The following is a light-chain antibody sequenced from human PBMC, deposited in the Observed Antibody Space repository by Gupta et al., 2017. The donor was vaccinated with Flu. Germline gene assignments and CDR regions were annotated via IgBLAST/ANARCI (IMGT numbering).Light chain of an antibody. J-gene: IGLJ2*01. CDR1: SSNIASNY. CDR2: SNN. V-gene: IGLV1-47*02. Sequence: QSVLTQAPSASGTPGQRVPIPRSGSSSNIASNYVYWYQQLPGTAPKLLIYSNNQRPSGVPDRCSGAKSGTSASLAISGLRSEDESDYYCAAWDDSLRGVAFGGGTKLTVL. CDR3: AAWDDSLRGVA.